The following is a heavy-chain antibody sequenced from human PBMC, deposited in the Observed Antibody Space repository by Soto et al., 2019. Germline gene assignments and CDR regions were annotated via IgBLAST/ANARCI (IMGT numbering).Heavy chain of an antibody. J-gene: IGHJ4*02. D-gene: IGHD3-22*01. CDR3: AGRAPYYYDSSGAWWVHFDY. CDR2: ISGAGGNT. V-gene: IGHV3-23*01. CDR1: GPALGPYA. Sequence: PGGSLRLSCAASGPALGPYAMTWVRQAPVKGLEWVSVISGAGGNTYYADSVKGRFTISRDNSKNTLYLQMNSLRAEDTAVYYCAGRAPYYYDSSGAWWVHFDYWGQGTLVTVSS.